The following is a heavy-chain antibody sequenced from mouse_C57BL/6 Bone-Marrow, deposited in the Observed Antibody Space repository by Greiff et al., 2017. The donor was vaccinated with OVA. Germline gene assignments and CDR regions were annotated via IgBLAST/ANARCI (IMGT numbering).Heavy chain of an antibody. J-gene: IGHJ3*01. CDR3: DGPWFAY. Sequence: VKLQESGAELARPGASVKLSCKASGYTFTSYGISWVKQRTGQGLEWIGEIYPRSGNTYYNEKFKGKATLTADKSSSTAYMELRSLTSEDSAVYFCDGPWFAYWGQGTLVTVSA. V-gene: IGHV1-81*01. D-gene: IGHD1-1*02. CDR1: GYTFTSYG. CDR2: IYPRSGNT.